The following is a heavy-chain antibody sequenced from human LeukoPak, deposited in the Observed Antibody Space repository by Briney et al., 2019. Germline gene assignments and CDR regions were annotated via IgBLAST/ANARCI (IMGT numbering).Heavy chain of an antibody. D-gene: IGHD3-16*01. J-gene: IGHJ4*02. Sequence: GGSLRLSCAASGFNFNNYDFHWVRHVAGKRLEWVAGIGTVADTFYPDSVMGRFTISRENAKNSFYLQMNSLRAGDTAVYYCARGWGGHGRSWGALDFWGQGILVTVSS. CDR2: IGTVADT. CDR3: ARGWGGHGRSWGALDF. V-gene: IGHV3-13*01. CDR1: GFNFNNYD.